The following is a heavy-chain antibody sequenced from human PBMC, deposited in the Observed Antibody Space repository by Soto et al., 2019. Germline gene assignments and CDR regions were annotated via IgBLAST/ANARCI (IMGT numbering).Heavy chain of an antibody. J-gene: IGHJ4*02. CDR1: GFTFSSYA. CDR2: ISGSGGST. V-gene: IGHV3-23*01. D-gene: IGHD3-22*01. Sequence: GGSLRLSCAASGFTFSSYAMSWVRQAPGKGLEWVSAISGSGGSTYYADSVKGRFTISRDNSKNTLYLQMNSLRAEDTAVYYCAKVPFLEYDSSGYYIMYYFDYWGQGTMVTVYS. CDR3: AKVPFLEYDSSGYYIMYYFDY.